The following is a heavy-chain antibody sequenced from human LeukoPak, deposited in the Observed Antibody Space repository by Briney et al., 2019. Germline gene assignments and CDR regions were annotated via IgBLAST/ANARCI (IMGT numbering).Heavy chain of an antibody. D-gene: IGHD1-26*01. V-gene: IGHV3-48*03. CDR2: ISSSGSTI. CDR3: AMATWVGGLDY. J-gene: IGHJ4*02. CDR1: GFTFSSYE. Sequence: TGGSLRLSCAASGFTFSSYEMNWVRQAPGKGLEWVSYISSSGSTIYYADSVKGRFTTSRDNAKNSLYLQMNSLRAGDTAVYYCAMATWVGGLDYWGQGTLVTVSS.